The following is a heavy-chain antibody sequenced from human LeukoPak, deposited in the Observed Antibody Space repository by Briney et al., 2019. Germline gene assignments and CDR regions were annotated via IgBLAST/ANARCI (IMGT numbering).Heavy chain of an antibody. J-gene: IGHJ3*02. CDR3: AREGARWEPSFSAFDI. Sequence: KPSETLSLTCSVSGGSISSYYWSWIRQPPGKGLEWIGYIYYSGRTSYNPSLKSRVTISVDTSKNQYPLKLSSVTAADTAAYYCAREGARWEPSFSAFDIWGQGTMVTVSS. V-gene: IGHV4-59*01. D-gene: IGHD1-26*01. CDR2: IYYSGRT. CDR1: GGSISSYY.